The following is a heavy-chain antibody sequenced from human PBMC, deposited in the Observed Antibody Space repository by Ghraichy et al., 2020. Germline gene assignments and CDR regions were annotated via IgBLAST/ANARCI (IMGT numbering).Heavy chain of an antibody. D-gene: IGHD6-13*01. CDR3: ARVKKSSSWPYYYYGMDV. Sequence: LSLTCAASGFTVSSNYMSWVRQAPGKGLEWVSVIYSGGSTYYADSVKGRFTISRDNSKNTLYLQMNSLRAEDTAVYYCARVKKSSSWPYYYYGMDVWGQGTTVTVSS. J-gene: IGHJ6*02. CDR1: GFTVSSNY. V-gene: IGHV3-66*02. CDR2: IYSGGST.